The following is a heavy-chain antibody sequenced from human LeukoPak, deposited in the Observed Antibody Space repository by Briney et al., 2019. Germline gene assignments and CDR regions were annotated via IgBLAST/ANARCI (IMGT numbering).Heavy chain of an antibody. Sequence: ASVTVSCKTSGYPFTTYEINWVRQAAGQGLEGMGWVHPNSGNTAYAQKFQSRVTITRDTSISTTHMELSGLRSDDTAVYFCARGPRNDPWGQGTLVTVSS. CDR1: GYPFTTYE. CDR3: ARGPRNDP. J-gene: IGHJ5*02. CDR2: VHPNSGNT. V-gene: IGHV1-8*01. D-gene: IGHD1-14*01.